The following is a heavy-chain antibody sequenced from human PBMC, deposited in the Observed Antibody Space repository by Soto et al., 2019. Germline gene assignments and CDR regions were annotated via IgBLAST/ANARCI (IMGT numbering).Heavy chain of an antibody. V-gene: IGHV4-39*01. D-gene: IGHD6-13*01. J-gene: IGHJ4*02. Sequence: LSLTCTVSGGSISSSSYYWGWIRQPPGKGLEWIGSIFYSGTTYYNPSLKSRVTISVDTSKNQFSLKLSSVTAADTAMYYCARYKRMIAAFWGRGILVTVSS. CDR3: ARYKRMIAAF. CDR1: GGSISSSSYY. CDR2: IFYSGTT.